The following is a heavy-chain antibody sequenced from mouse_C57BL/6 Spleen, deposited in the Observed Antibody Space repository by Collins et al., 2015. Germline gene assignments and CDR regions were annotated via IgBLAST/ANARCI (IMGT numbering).Heavy chain of an antibody. V-gene: IGHV1-9*01. Sequence: QVQLQQSGAELMKPGASVKLSCKATGYTFTGYWIEWVKQRPGHGLEWIGEILPGSGNTNYNEKFKGKATFTADTSSNTAYMQLSSLTTEDSATYYCARNGYGPWFAYWGQGTLVTVSA. CDR2: ILPGSGNT. D-gene: IGHD2-2*01. CDR1: GYTFTGYW. J-gene: IGHJ3*01. CDR3: ARNGYGPWFAY.